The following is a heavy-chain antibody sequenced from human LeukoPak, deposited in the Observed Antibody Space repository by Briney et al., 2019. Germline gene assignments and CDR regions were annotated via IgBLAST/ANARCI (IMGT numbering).Heavy chain of an antibody. Sequence: PGGSLRLSCAASGFNFNDYAMTGVRQAPGKGVEWVSGITGGRGNRDYGDSGKGRFTISRDNSKSTLFLQMKGLRVEDTAIYFCVKGQEFLEYIYDFWGQGTLVTVSS. V-gene: IGHV3-23*01. J-gene: IGHJ4*02. CDR3: VKGQEFLEYIYDF. CDR1: GFNFNDYA. CDR2: ITGGRGNR. D-gene: IGHD3-3*01.